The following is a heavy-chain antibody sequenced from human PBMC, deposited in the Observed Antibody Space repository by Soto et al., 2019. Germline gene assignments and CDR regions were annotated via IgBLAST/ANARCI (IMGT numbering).Heavy chain of an antibody. Sequence: GGSLRLSCAASGFTFSSYAMSWVRQAPGKGLEWVSSISGSGGSTYYADSVKGRFTFSRDNSKNTLYLQMNSLRAEDTAVYYCAKDRCSSTSCYFYYSYYGMDVWGQGTTVTVSS. CDR1: GFTFSSYA. CDR2: ISGSGGST. CDR3: AKDRCSSTSCYFYYSYYGMDV. V-gene: IGHV3-23*01. J-gene: IGHJ6*02. D-gene: IGHD2-2*01.